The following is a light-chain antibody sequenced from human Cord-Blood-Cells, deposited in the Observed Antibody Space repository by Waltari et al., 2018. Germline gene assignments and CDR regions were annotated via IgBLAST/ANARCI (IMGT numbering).Light chain of an antibody. CDR2: KGS. CDR3: CSYAGSSTVVV. V-gene: IGLV2-23*03. J-gene: IGLJ2*01. Sequence: QSALTQPASASGSPGQSLTIYCTGTSSDVGSYNLVCWYQQHPGKAPKLMIYKGSKRPSGVSNRFSGSKSGNTASLTISGLQAEDEADYYCCSYAGSSTVVVFGGGTKLTIL. CDR1: SSDVGSYNL.